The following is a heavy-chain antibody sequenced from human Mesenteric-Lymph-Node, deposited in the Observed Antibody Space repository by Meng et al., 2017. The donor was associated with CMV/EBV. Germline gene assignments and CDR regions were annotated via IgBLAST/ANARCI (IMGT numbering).Heavy chain of an antibody. J-gene: IGHJ4*02. CDR1: GFTFNSYE. CDR3: VRASQSFIGSFDY. CDR2: ISSSGSTI. D-gene: IGHD2-15*01. V-gene: IGHV3-48*03. Sequence: GESLKISCAASGFTFNSYEMNWVRQAPGKGLEWVSFISSSGSTIYYADSMKGRFTISRDNARNSLYLRMDSLRAEDTAVYYCVRASQSFIGSFDYWGQGTLVTVSS.